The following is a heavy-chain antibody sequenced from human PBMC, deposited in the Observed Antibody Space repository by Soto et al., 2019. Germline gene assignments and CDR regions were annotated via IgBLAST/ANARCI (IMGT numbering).Heavy chain of an antibody. D-gene: IGHD3-22*01. Sequence: GGSLRLSCVASGFNFDDSAMNWVRQAPGKGLEWVSGITWNSGHILYADSVKGRFTISRDNAKKSLYLELNSLRPEDTALYYCAKGRSSMIVVVMDYWGQGTPVPVSS. J-gene: IGHJ4*02. CDR2: ITWNSGHI. CDR3: AKGRSSMIVVVMDY. V-gene: IGHV3-9*01. CDR1: GFNFDDSA.